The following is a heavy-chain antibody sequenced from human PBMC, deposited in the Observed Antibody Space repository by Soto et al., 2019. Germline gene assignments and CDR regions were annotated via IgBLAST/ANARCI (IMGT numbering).Heavy chain of an antibody. CDR3: TRDRVGRVTAVNFDY. CDR2: IRSKAYGGTT. J-gene: IGHJ4*02. CDR1: GFTFGYYA. D-gene: IGHD2-21*02. Sequence: GGSLRVSCTASGFTFGYYAMSWVRQAPGKGLEWVGFIRSKAYGGTTEYAASVKGRFTISRDDSKSIAYLQMNSLKTEDTAVYYCTRDRVGRVTAVNFDYWGQGTLVTVSS. V-gene: IGHV3-49*04.